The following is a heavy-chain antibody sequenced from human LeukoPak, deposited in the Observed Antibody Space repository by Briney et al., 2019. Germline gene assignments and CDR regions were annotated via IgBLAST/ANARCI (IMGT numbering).Heavy chain of an antibody. Sequence: SVKVSCKASGGTFCSYAISWVRQAPGQGLEWMGGIIPIFGTANYAQKFQGRVTITADESTSTAYMELSSLRSEDTAVYYCARVVEGGSQRYMDVWGKGTTVIVSS. CDR3: ARVVEGGSQRYMDV. V-gene: IGHV1-69*13. CDR2: IIPIFGTA. D-gene: IGHD3-16*01. J-gene: IGHJ6*03. CDR1: GGTFCSYA.